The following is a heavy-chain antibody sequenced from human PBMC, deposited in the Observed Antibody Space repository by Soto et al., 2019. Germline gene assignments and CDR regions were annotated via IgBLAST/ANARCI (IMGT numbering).Heavy chain of an antibody. CDR3: ARVRWELLSWYYFDY. CDR2: IYTSGST. V-gene: IGHV4-4*07. D-gene: IGHD1-26*01. J-gene: IGHJ4*02. CDR1: GGSISSYY. Sequence: SETLSLTCTVSGGSISSYYWSWIRQPAGKGLEWIGRIYTSGSTNYNPSLKSRVTMSVDTSKNQFSLKLSSVTAADTAVYYCARVRWELLSWYYFDYWGQGTLVTVSS.